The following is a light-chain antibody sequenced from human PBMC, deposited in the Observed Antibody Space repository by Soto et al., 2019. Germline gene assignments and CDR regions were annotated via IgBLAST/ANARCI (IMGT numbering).Light chain of an antibody. V-gene: IGLV2-23*02. CDR1: SSNVGSYKL. CDR3: CSSGGSPTYV. Sequence: QSALTQPASVSGSPGQSITISCTGTSSNVGSYKLVSWYQQHPGKAPKLMIFEVNKRPSGVSNRFSGSKSGNTASLTISGLKVEDEGDYYCCSSGGSPTYVFGTGNKLTVL. J-gene: IGLJ1*01. CDR2: EVN.